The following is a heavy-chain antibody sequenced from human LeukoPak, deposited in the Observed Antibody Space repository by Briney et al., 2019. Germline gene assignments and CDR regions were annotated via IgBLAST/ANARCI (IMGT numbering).Heavy chain of an antibody. D-gene: IGHD2-2*01. V-gene: IGHV1-69*04. CDR3: ESKPYCRSPSRWHGMDV. J-gene: IGHJ6*02. CDR2: ISPIFGRA. CDR1: GGTFSSYA. Sequence: SVKVSCKASGGTFSSYAISWVRQAPGQGLELMGMISPIFGRANYEQKFQGRVAITADKSTSTPYLELSSLGYAATAVCYCESKPYCRSPSRWHGMDVWGQGTPVTVSS.